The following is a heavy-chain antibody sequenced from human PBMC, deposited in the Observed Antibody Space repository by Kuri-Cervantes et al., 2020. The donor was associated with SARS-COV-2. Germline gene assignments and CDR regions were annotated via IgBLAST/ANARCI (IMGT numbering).Heavy chain of an antibody. J-gene: IGHJ4*02. D-gene: IGHD2-8*01. CDR1: GFTFCDHT. Sequence: GGSLRLSCAASGFTFCDHTMDWVRQAPGKGLEWVGRIKNKDQGYTTYYAASVKGRFTISRDDSKDSLYLQLNSLKSEDTALYYCSRAGPGVSWDFWGQGTLVTVSS. V-gene: IGHV3-72*01. CDR2: IKNKDQGYTT. CDR3: SRAGPGVSWDF.